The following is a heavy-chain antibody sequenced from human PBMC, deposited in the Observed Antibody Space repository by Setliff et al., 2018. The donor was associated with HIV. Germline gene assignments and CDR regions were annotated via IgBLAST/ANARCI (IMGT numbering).Heavy chain of an antibody. J-gene: IGHJ4*02. CDR1: GGSICTGNYY. V-gene: IGHV4-61*09. CDR3: ARDGGGSGWSLGEFDF. CDR2: IHTTGSI. Sequence: KPSETLSLTCTVSGGSICTGNYYWNWIRQPAGKGLEWIGHIHTTGSITYNPSLRSRVTISLDTSKNQVSLSLASVTAADTAVYYCARDGGGSGWSLGEFDFWGQGTPVTVSS. D-gene: IGHD6-19*01.